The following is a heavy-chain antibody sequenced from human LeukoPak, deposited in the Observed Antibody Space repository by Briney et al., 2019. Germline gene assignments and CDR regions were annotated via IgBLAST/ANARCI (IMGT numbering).Heavy chain of an antibody. V-gene: IGHV3-23*01. CDR2: ISDDTSFT. Sequence: PGGSLRLSCAASGLVFGKYAMAWVRQAPWKGLECVSIISDDTSFTYYLDSVKGRSTIFRDNSKNTLYLHMNSLKAEDTAVYYCAKGRCSGPGCDSFDYWGQGALVTVSS. CDR1: GLVFGKYA. CDR3: AKGRCSGPGCDSFDY. J-gene: IGHJ4*02. D-gene: IGHD5-12*01.